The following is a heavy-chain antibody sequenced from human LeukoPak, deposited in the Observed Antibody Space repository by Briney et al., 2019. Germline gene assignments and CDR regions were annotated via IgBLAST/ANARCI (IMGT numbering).Heavy chain of an antibody. V-gene: IGHV1-46*01. Sequence: ASVKVSCKASGYTFTNYYIHWVGQAPGQGLEWMGIINPTGGSASYAQKFQGRVSMTSDTSTSTLYLELSSLRSEDTAVYYCARDRSGSRWRWFDPWGQGTLVTVSS. J-gene: IGHJ5*02. CDR1: GYTFTNYY. CDR3: ARDRSGSRWRWFDP. D-gene: IGHD6-13*01. CDR2: INPTGGSA.